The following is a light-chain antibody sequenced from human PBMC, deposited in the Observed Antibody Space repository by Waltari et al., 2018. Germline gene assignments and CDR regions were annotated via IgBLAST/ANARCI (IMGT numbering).Light chain of an antibody. CDR3: QSYDTNNGV. V-gene: IGLV6-57*03. CDR2: EDN. J-gene: IGLJ3*02. CDR1: IGHIASNS. Sequence: NFMLTQPLSVSESPGKTVPISCTRTIGHIASNSVQWYQQRPGSAPTTVIHEDNQRPSGVPGRFSGSIDRSSNSASLTISGLKTEDEADYYGQSYDTNNGVFGGGTKLTVL.